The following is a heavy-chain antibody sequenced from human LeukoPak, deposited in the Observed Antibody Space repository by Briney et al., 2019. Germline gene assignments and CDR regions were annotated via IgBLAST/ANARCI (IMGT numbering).Heavy chain of an antibody. CDR1: GGTFSSYT. CDR2: IIPILGIA. V-gene: IGHV1-69*04. Sequence: SGKVSCKDFGGTFSSYTISWVRQAPGQGLEWMGRIIPILGIANYAQTFQGRVTITADKSTSTAYMELSSLRSEDTAVYYCAREAKPGYRPDYWGQGTLVTVSS. J-gene: IGHJ4*02. CDR3: AREAKPGYRPDY. D-gene: IGHD5-18*01.